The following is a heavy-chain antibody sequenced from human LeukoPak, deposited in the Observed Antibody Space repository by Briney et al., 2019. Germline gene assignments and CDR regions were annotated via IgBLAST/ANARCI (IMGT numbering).Heavy chain of an antibody. D-gene: IGHD2-8*01. Sequence: SETLSLTCSVSVYSISSGYYWGWIRQPPGKGLEWIGSIYYSGSTYYNPSLKSRVTISVDTSKNQFSLKLSSVTAADTAVYYCARQGNGQTYYFDYWGQGTLVTVSS. CDR1: VYSISSGYY. J-gene: IGHJ4*02. CDR3: ARQGNGQTYYFDY. V-gene: IGHV4-38-2*02. CDR2: IYYSGST.